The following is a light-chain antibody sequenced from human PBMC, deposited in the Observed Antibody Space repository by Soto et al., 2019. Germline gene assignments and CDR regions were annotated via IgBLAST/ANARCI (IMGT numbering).Light chain of an antibody. Sequence: DIQMTQSPSTLSGSVGDRVTITCRASQTISSWLAWYQQKPGKAPKLLIYAASTLQSGVPSRFSGSGSGTDFTLTISCLQSEDFATYYCQQYYSYPINCGQGTRLEIK. J-gene: IGKJ5*01. CDR1: QTISSW. CDR3: QQYYSYPIN. V-gene: IGKV1-5*01. CDR2: AAS.